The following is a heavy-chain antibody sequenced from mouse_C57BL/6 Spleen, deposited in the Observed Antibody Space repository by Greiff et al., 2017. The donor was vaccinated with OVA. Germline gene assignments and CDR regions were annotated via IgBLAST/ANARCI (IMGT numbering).Heavy chain of an antibody. D-gene: IGHD1-1*01. CDR3: ARYPLYGYYAMDY. V-gene: IGHV1-52*01. J-gene: IGHJ4*01. Sequence: QVQLQQPGAELVRPGSSVKLSCKASGYTFTSYWMHWVKQRPIQGLEWIGNIDPSDSETNYNQKFKDKATLTVDKSSSTASMQLSSLTSEDSAVHYCARYPLYGYYAMDYWGQGTSVTVSS. CDR2: IDPSDSET. CDR1: GYTFTSYW.